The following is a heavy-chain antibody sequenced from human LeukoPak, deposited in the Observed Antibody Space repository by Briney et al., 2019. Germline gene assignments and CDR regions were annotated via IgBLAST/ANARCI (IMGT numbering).Heavy chain of an antibody. V-gene: IGHV4-4*02. CDR2: VYHSGAT. CDR3: ARGKPYDYVWGSYRRYFDY. Sequence: NPSETLSLTCTVSGGSISSSNWWSWVRQPPGKGLEWIGDVYHSGATNYSPSLRSRVTISADRSTNQFSLRLNSVTAADTAVFYCARGKPYDYVWGSYRRYFDYWGQGTLVTVSS. J-gene: IGHJ4*02. D-gene: IGHD3-16*02. CDR1: GGSISSSNW.